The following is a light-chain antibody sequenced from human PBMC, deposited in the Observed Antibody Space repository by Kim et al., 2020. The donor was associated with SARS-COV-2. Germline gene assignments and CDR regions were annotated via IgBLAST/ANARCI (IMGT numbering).Light chain of an antibody. V-gene: IGKV3-15*01. CDR1: QSVSSN. CDR2: GAS. J-gene: IGKJ2*01. CDR3: QQYNNWPQT. Sequence: SVSPGERATLSCRASQSVSSNLGWYQQKPGQAPRLLIYGASTRATGIPARFSGSWSGTEFTLTISSLQSEDFAVYYCQQYNNWPQTFGQGTKLEI.